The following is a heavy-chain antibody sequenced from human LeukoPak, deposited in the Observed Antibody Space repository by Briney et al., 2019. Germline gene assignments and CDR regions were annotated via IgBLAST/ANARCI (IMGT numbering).Heavy chain of an antibody. CDR3: ARDLAWGAFDY. D-gene: IGHD7-27*01. CDR2: VSPPGGGT. J-gene: IGHJ4*02. Sequence: GGSLRLSCGPSGFTFSKHGMKWVRQAPGKVLEWLSGVSPPGGGTYYADSVKGRFTISRDDSKNTLSLQMNSLRVEDTAVYYCARDLAWGAFDYWGQGTLVTVSS. V-gene: IGHV3-23*01. CDR1: GFTFSKHG.